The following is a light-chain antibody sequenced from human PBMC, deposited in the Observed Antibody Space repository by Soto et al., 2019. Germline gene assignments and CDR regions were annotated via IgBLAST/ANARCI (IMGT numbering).Light chain of an antibody. CDR3: SSYAGSNNYV. CDR2: EVS. CDR1: SSDIGGYNY. Sequence: QSVLTQPPSPSGSPGPSVTISCPGTSSDIGGYNYVSWYQQHPGKAPKLMIYEVSKRPSGVPDRFSGSKSGNTASLTVSGLQAEDEADYYCSSYAGSNNYVFGSGTKVTVL. V-gene: IGLV2-8*01. J-gene: IGLJ1*01.